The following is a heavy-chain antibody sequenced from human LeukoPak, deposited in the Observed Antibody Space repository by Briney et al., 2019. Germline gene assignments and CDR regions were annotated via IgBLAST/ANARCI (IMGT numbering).Heavy chain of an antibody. D-gene: IGHD3-16*01. CDR2: FDPEDGES. V-gene: IGHV1-24*01. J-gene: IGHJ5*02. Sequence: GASVKVSCKVSGYTLTELSMHWVRQAPGKGLEWMGGFDPEDGESIYAQKFQGRVTMTEDTSTDTAYMELSSLRSEDTAVYYCGSGHGGWFDPWGQGTLVTVSS. CDR3: GSGHGGWFDP. CDR1: GYTLTELS.